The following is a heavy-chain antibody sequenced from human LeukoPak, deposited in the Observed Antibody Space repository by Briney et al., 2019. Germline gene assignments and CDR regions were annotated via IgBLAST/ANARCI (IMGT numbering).Heavy chain of an antibody. V-gene: IGHV4-31*03. CDR1: GGSISSGGFY. CDR3: ARYVQGSAANWFDP. J-gene: IGHJ5*02. Sequence: PSQTLSLTCTVSGGSISSGGFYWSWIRQHPGKGLEWFGYIYNTGSTYYNPSLESRVTISLDTSKNQFSLDLNSVTAADTALYYCARYVQGSAANWFDPRRQGTLVTVSS. D-gene: IGHD3-10*02. CDR2: IYNTGST.